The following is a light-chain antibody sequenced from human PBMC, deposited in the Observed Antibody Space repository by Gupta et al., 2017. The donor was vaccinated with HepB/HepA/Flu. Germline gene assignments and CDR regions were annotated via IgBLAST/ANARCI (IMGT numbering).Light chain of an antibody. CDR2: LGS. V-gene: IGKV2-28*01. CDR1: QILLHSNGNNY. J-gene: IGKJ3*01. Sequence: DIVMTQSPLSLPVIPGESACISCRSSQILLHSNGNNYLDWFVQKPGQSPQLLTYLGSNRASGVPDRFSGSGSGTDFTLKINRVEAEDVGVYYCMENLQAPFTFGPGTKVDVK. CDR3: MENLQAPFT.